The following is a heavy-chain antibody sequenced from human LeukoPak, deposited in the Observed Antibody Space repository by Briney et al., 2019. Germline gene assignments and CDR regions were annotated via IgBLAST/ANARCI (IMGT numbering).Heavy chain of an antibody. J-gene: IGHJ4*02. CDR3: ARAWVGLASRGYNFDY. CDR2: IIPIFGTA. Sequence: SVKVSCKASGYTFTSYAISWVRQAPGQGLEWMGGIIPIFGTANYAQKFQGRVTITADESTSTAYMELSSLRSEDTAVYYCARAWVGLASRGYNFDYWGQGTLVTVSS. D-gene: IGHD5-24*01. CDR1: GYTFTSYA. V-gene: IGHV1-69*13.